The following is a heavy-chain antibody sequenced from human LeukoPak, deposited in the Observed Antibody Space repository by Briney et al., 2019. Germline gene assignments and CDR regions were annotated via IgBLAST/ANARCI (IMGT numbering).Heavy chain of an antibody. CDR3: ARDAGSAGTSWVDIPIQTGYFDY. J-gene: IGHJ4*02. D-gene: IGHD6-13*01. CDR1: GYTFTGYY. V-gene: IGHV1-2*02. CDR2: INPNSGGT. Sequence: GASVKVSCKASGYTFTGYYMHWVRQAPGQGLEWMGWINPNSGGTNYAQKFQGRVTMTRDTSISTAYMELSRLRSDDTAVYYCARDAGSAGTSWVDIPIQTGYFDYWGQGTLVTVSS.